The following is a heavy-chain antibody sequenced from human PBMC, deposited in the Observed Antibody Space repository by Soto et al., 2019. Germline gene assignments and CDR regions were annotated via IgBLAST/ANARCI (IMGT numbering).Heavy chain of an antibody. Sequence: ASVKVSCKASGYTFTSYGISWVRQAPGQGLEWMGWNSAYNDNTNYAQKLQGRVTMTTDTSTSTAYMELRSLGSDDTAVYYCASGWFGEFVYYFDYWGQGTLVTVSS. V-gene: IGHV1-18*01. CDR1: GYTFTSYG. D-gene: IGHD3-10*01. CDR3: ASGWFGEFVYYFDY. J-gene: IGHJ4*02. CDR2: NSAYNDNT.